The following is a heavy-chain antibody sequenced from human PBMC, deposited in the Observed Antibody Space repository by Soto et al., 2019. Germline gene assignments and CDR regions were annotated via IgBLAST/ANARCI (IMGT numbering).Heavy chain of an antibody. CDR3: VRGRSFDFASTPPPTFGP. D-gene: IGHD3-9*01. CDR2: IGTLGDT. Sequence: QLVASGGGLVQPGGSLRLSCMASGFILSTHDVHWVRDTPGEGLEWVSGIGTLGDTFYGASVKGRFTISRENAKNSLFLQMNSLTVGDTAVYYCVRGRSFDFASTPPPTFGPWGQGTLVTVSS. V-gene: IGHV3-13*01. CDR1: GFILSTHD. J-gene: IGHJ5*02.